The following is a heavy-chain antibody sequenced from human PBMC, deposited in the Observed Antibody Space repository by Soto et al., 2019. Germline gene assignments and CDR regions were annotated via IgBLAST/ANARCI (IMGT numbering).Heavy chain of an antibody. D-gene: IGHD6-13*01. CDR2: IIPYYNTL. CDR1: EGTFNSYA. Sequence: QAQVVQSGAEVRKPGSSVKLSCKASEGTFNSYAIAWVRQAPGQGLEWMGGIIPYYNTLNYAQKFQDRVTITADDSTNTVYVELSSLRSDDTAVYFCASGASRWYPYFFDSWDQGTLVTVSS. CDR3: ASGASRWYPYFFDS. J-gene: IGHJ4*02. V-gene: IGHV1-69*01.